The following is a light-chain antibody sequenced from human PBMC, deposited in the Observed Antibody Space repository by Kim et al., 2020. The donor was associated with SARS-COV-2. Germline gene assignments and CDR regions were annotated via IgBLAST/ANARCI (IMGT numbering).Light chain of an antibody. CDR3: AAWDDSLNGWV. V-gene: IGLV1-44*01. CDR1: SSNIGSIT. CDR2: TYN. Sequence: QSVLTQPPSASGTPGQRVTISCSGSSSNIGSITINWYQQLPGTAPKLLIYTYNQRPSGVPDRFSGPTSGTSASLAISGLQSEDEADYYCAAWDDSLNGWVFGGGTKVTAL. J-gene: IGLJ3*02.